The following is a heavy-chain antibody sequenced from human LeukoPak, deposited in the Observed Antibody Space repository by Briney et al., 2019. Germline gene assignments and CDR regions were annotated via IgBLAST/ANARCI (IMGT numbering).Heavy chain of an antibody. CDR3: ATSRYYDFWSGYYKPPNY. J-gene: IGHJ4*02. D-gene: IGHD3-3*01. CDR2: VNHSGST. Sequence: PSETLSLTCTVSGGSISSSSYYWGWIRQPPGKGLEWIGEVNHSGSTNYNPSLKSRVTISVDTSKNQFSLKLSSVTAADTAVYYCATSRYYDFWSGYYKPPNYWGQGTLVTVSS. CDR1: GGSISSSSYY. V-gene: IGHV4-39*07.